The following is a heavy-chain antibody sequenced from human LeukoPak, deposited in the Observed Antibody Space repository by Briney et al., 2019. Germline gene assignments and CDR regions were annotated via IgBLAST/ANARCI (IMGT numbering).Heavy chain of an antibody. CDR1: GFTFSSYG. Sequence: GRSLRLSCAASGFTFSSYGMHWVRQAPGKGLEWVAVIWYDGSNKYYADSVKGRFTISRDNSKNTLYLQMNSLRAEDTAVYYCARDQDSSSSWYYYYGMDVWGQGTTVTVSS. V-gene: IGHV3-33*01. CDR2: IWYDGSNK. CDR3: ARDQDSSSSWYYYYGMDV. J-gene: IGHJ6*02. D-gene: IGHD6-13*01.